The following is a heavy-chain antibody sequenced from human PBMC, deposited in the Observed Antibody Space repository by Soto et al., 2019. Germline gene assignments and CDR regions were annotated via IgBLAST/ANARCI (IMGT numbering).Heavy chain of an antibody. V-gene: IGHV1-2*02. CDR1: GYPVTAYY. Sequence: QLHLVQSGAVVKKPGASVTVSCSASGYPVTAYYMHWVRQAPGRGLEWMGGINPATGAAKYTQTFPGRGTMARDTAPNTVFMELGGLTSGDTAVFFCARGGGVGVAGSAAFDMWGQGTLVTVSS. D-gene: IGHD3-3*01. CDR2: INPATGAA. CDR3: ARGGGVGVAGSAAFDM. J-gene: IGHJ3*02.